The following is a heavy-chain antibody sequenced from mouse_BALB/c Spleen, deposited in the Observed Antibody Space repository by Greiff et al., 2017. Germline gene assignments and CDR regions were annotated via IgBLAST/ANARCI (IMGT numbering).Heavy chain of an antibody. CDR1: GYTFTSYV. Sequence: VQLQQSGPELVKPGASVKMSCKASGYTFTSYVMHWVKQKPGQGLEWIGYINPYNDGTKYNEKFKGKATLTSDKSSSTAYMELSSLTSEDSAVYYCARRGLLLYYYAMDYWGQGTSVTVSS. J-gene: IGHJ4*01. CDR3: ARRGLLLYYYAMDY. CDR2: INPYNDGT. D-gene: IGHD2-1*01. V-gene: IGHV1-14*01.